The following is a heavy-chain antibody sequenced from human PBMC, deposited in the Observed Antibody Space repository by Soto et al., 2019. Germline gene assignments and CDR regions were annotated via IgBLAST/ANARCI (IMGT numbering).Heavy chain of an antibody. V-gene: IGHV3-23*01. CDR3: ATDQWTIFGVVIPNWFDP. Sequence: EVQLLESGGGLVQPGGSLRLSCAASGFTFSSYAMSWVRQAPGKGLEWVSAISGSGGSTYYADSVKGRFTISRDNTKNTLYLQMNSLRAEDTAVYYCATDQWTIFGVVIPNWFDPWGQGTLVTVSS. CDR1: GFTFSSYA. CDR2: ISGSGGST. D-gene: IGHD3-3*01. J-gene: IGHJ5*02.